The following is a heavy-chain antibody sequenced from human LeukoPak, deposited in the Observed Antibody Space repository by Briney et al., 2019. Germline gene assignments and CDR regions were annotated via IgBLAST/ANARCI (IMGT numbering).Heavy chain of an antibody. D-gene: IGHD2-15*01. CDR3: ARSLCSGGSCYPSSGGFDP. Sequence: ASVNVSCKASGCTFSSYAISWVRQAPGQGLEWVGGIISIFGTANYAQRFRDRVTITADESTSTAYMELGSLRSEDTAVYYCARSLCSGGSCYPSSGGFDPWGQGTLVTVSS. V-gene: IGHV1-69*13. CDR1: GCTFSSYA. CDR2: IISIFGTA. J-gene: IGHJ5*02.